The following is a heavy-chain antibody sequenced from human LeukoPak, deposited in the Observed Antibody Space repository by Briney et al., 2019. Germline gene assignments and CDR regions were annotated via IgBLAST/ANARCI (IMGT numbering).Heavy chain of an antibody. CDR3: ARSSIVVVSILDY. V-gene: IGHV3-64*01. CDR2: ISSNGGST. Sequence: GGSLRLSCAASGFPFSSYAMHWVRQAPGKGLEYVSAISSNGGSTSYGNSVKGRFTISRDNSKNTLYLQMGSLRAEDMAVYYCARSSIVVVSILDYWGQGTLVTVSS. D-gene: IGHD2-2*01. CDR1: GFPFSSYA. J-gene: IGHJ4*02.